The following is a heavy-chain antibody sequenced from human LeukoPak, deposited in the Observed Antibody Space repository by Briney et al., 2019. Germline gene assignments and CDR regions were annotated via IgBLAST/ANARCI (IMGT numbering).Heavy chain of an antibody. J-gene: IGHJ3*02. V-gene: IGHV4-59*08. Sequence: SETLSLTCTVSGGSMRSHYWNWIRQPPGTGLEWIGYISYTGSTNYNPSLMCRLTMSVDTSNHHFSVRLSSVTAADTAVYYCVRSAFYDSSRFDAFDIWGQGTPVTVSS. D-gene: IGHD3-22*01. CDR1: GGSMRSHY. CDR3: VRSAFYDSSRFDAFDI. CDR2: ISYTGST.